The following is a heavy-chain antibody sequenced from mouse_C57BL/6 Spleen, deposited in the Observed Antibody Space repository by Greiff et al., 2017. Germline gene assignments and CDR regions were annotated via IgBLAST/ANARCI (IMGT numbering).Heavy chain of an antibody. CDR1: GFTFSDYG. V-gene: IGHV5-17*01. J-gene: IGHJ4*01. Sequence: EVQLVESGGGLVKPGGSLKLSCAASGFTFSDYGMHWVRQAPEKGLEWVAYISSGSSTIYYAVKVKGRFTISIDTAKNTLFLQRTSLRSDDTAMYYCARYGSNHAMDYWGQGTSGTVSS. CDR2: ISSGSSTI. CDR3: ARYGSNHAMDY. D-gene: IGHD1-1*01.